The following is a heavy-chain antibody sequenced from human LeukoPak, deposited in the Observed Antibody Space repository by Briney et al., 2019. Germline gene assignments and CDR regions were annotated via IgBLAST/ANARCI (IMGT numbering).Heavy chain of an antibody. CDR2: MNHNSGNT. V-gene: IGHV1-8*01. Sequence: ASVKVSFKASGYTFTSYDINWVGQATGQGREGMGWMNHNSGNTGYTQKFQGRGTITRNSDKSKAYMELSSLRSEDTAVYYCARNLHHIVVVTAIPDGMDVWGQGTTVTVSS. J-gene: IGHJ6*02. CDR1: GYTFTSYD. D-gene: IGHD2-21*02. CDR3: ARNLHHIVVVTAIPDGMDV.